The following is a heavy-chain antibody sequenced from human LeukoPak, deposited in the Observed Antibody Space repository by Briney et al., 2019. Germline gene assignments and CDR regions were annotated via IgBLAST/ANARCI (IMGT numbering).Heavy chain of an antibody. CDR1: GGSMSSYY. CDR2: IYHSGST. Sequence: SETLSLTCSVSGGSMSSYYWSWIRQSPGKGLEWIGYIYHSGSTDYNSSLKSRVTISEDTSKKQFSLKLSSVTAADTAVYYCARATGYYYDSSGYHAFDIWGQGTMVTVSS. V-gene: IGHV4-59*08. CDR3: ARATGYYYDSSGYHAFDI. D-gene: IGHD3-22*01. J-gene: IGHJ3*02.